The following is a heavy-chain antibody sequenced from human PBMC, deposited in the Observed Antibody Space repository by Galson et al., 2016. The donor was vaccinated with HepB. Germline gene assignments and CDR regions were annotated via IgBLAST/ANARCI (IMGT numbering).Heavy chain of an antibody. CDR3: AKTPKKGENGGLLNY. D-gene: IGHD2-15*01. J-gene: IGHJ1*01. CDR1: RFTISNYV. CDR2: ISTTGSTT. V-gene: IGHV3-23*01. Sequence: SLRLSCAASRFTISNYVMNWVRQAPGMGLEWVSGISTTGSTTYYADSVKGRFTISRDNSKNTLYLQMSGLRADDTAVYYCAKTPKKGENGGLLNYWGQGILVTVSS.